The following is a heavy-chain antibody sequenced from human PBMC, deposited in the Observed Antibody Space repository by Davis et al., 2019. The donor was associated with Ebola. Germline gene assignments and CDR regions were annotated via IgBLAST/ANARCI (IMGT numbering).Heavy chain of an antibody. Sequence: GGSLRLSCAASGFTFSDYYMSWIRQAPGKGLEWVSYISSSGSTIYYGDSVKGRFTISRDNTKNSLYLQMNSLRAEDTAVYFCARGVAVGGFYFDYWGQGTLVTVSS. J-gene: IGHJ4*02. CDR1: GFTFSDYY. V-gene: IGHV3-11*01. D-gene: IGHD6-19*01. CDR2: ISSSGSTI. CDR3: ARGVAVGGFYFDY.